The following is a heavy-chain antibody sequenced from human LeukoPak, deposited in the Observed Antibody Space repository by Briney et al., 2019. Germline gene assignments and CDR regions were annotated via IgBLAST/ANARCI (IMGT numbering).Heavy chain of an antibody. D-gene: IGHD4-17*01. CDR3: ARGGVTTTVTGAFDI. V-gene: IGHV4-4*07. CDR1: GGSISSYY. CDR2: IYTSGGT. Sequence: PSETLSLTCTVSGGSISSYYWSWIRQPAGKGLEWIGRIYTSGGTNYNPSLKSRVTMSVDTSKNQFSLKLSSVTAADTAVYYCARGGVTTTVTGAFDIWGQGTMVTVSS. J-gene: IGHJ3*02.